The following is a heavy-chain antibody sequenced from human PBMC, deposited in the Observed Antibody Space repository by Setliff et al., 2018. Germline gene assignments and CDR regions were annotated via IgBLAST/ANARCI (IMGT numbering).Heavy chain of an antibody. J-gene: IGHJ3*01. CDR3: ATDGPAYPLGAFDV. V-gene: IGHV4-59*04. CDR2: IYYGGST. Sequence: PSETLSLTCTVSGGSISSYYWIWIRQPPGKGLEWIGSIYYGGSTYYNPSLKSRAAFSIDTSKNQFSLKLTSVTAADTALYYCATDGPAYPLGAFDVWGQGTMVTVSS. D-gene: IGHD3-16*01. CDR1: GGSISSYY.